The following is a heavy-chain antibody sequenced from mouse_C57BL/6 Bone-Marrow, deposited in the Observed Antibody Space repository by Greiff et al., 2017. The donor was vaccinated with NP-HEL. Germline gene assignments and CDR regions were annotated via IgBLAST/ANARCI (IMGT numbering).Heavy chain of an antibody. V-gene: IGHV1-64*01. Sequence: QVQLQQPGAELVKPGASVKLSCKASGYTFTSYWMHWVKQRPGQGLEWIGMIHPNSGSTNYNEKFKSKATLTVDKSSSTAYMQLSSLTSEDSAVYYCARSPTVVAYWYFDVWGTGTTVTVSS. CDR2: IHPNSGST. CDR1: GYTFTSYW. J-gene: IGHJ1*03. D-gene: IGHD1-1*01. CDR3: ARSPTVVAYWYFDV.